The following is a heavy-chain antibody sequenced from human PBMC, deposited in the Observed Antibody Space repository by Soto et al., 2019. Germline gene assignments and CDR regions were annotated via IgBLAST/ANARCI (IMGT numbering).Heavy chain of an antibody. CDR3: TTEQDYYDSSGYYPNLHFDY. Sequence: PGGARRLSWGASGVTFSNGWMSWVRQALGKGLEWVGRIKSKTDGGTTDYAAPVKGRFTISRDDSKNTLYLQMNSLKTEDTAVYYCTTEQDYYDSSGYYPNLHFDYWGQGT. J-gene: IGHJ4*02. D-gene: IGHD3-22*01. CDR1: GVTFSNGW. V-gene: IGHV3-15*01. CDR2: IKSKTDGGTT.